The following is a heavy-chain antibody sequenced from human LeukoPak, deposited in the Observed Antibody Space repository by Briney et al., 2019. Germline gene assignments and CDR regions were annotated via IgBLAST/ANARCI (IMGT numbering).Heavy chain of an antibody. CDR2: IYYSGST. J-gene: IGHJ1*01. CDR3: ARGGWYPESFQH. D-gene: IGHD6-19*01. CDR1: GGSISSYY. Sequence: SETLSLTCTVSGGSISSYYWNWIRQPPGKGLEWIGYIYYSGSTNYNPSLKSRVTISVDTSKNQFSLKLSSVTAADTAVYYCARGGWYPESFQHWGQAALVTVSS. V-gene: IGHV4-59*01.